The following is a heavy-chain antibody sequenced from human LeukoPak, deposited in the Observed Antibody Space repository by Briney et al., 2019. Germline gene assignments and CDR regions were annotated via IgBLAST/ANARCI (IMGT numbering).Heavy chain of an antibody. J-gene: IGHJ6*02. Sequence: GGSLRLSCAASGFTFSDYLMNWVRQAPGKGLVWVSRIRSDGSSTSYADSVKGRFTISRDNVKNTLFLQMNSLRAEDTAVYHCVKAAGSGGRGGMDVWGQGTTVTVSS. D-gene: IGHD3-10*01. CDR2: IRSDGSST. CDR1: GFTFSDYL. V-gene: IGHV3-74*01. CDR3: VKAAGSGGRGGMDV.